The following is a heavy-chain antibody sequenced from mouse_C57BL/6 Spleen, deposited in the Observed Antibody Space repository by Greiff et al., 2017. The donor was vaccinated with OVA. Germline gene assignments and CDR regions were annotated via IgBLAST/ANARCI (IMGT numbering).Heavy chain of an antibody. J-gene: IGHJ1*03. CDR1: GYAFSSYW. Sequence: QVQLKESGAELVKPGASVKISCKASGYAFSSYWMNWVKQRPGKGLEWIGQIYPGDGDTNYNGKFKGKATLTADKSSSTAYMQLSSLTSEDSAVYFCARFGYYGSRRYFDVWGTGTTVTVSS. V-gene: IGHV1-80*01. CDR2: IYPGDGDT. CDR3: ARFGYYGSRRYFDV. D-gene: IGHD1-1*01.